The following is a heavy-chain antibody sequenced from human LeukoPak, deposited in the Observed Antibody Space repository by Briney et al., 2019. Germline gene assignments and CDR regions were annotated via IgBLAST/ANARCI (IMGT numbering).Heavy chain of an antibody. CDR1: GFTFSSYA. CDR2: ISGSGGST. V-gene: IGHV3-23*01. CDR3: ARDDSYGYLEFGAFDI. J-gene: IGHJ3*02. D-gene: IGHD5-18*01. Sequence: PGGSLRLSCAASGFTFSSYAMSWVRQAPGKGLEWVSAISGSGGSTYYADSVKGRFTISRDNSQNTLYLQMTSLRAEDTAVYYCARDDSYGYLEFGAFDIWGQGTMVTVSS.